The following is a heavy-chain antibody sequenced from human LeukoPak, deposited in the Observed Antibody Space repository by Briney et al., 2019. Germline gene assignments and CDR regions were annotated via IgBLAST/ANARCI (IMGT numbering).Heavy chain of an antibody. CDR1: GESVSSNSAA. J-gene: IGHJ4*02. CDR3: SRDIGGSGSYRYFDS. Sequence: SQTLSLTCAISGESVSSNSAAWNWIRQSPSRGLEWLGRTYYRSKWYNDYAISMNSRITINPDTSKNQFSLQLNSVTPEDTAVYYCSRDIGGSGSYRYFDSWGQGTLVTVSS. CDR2: TYYRSKWYN. D-gene: IGHD3-10*01. V-gene: IGHV6-1*01.